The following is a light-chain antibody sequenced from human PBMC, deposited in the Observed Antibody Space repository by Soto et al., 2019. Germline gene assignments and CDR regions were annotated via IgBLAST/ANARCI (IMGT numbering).Light chain of an antibody. J-gene: IGKJ2*02. CDR1: QSVSSY. CDR2: DAS. CDR3: QQKGT. Sequence: EIVLTQSPATLSLSPRERATLSCRASQSVSSYLAWYQQKPGQAPRLLIYDASNRATGIPARFSGSGSGTDFTLTISSLEPEDFAVYYCQQKGTFGQGTKLEIK. V-gene: IGKV3-11*01.